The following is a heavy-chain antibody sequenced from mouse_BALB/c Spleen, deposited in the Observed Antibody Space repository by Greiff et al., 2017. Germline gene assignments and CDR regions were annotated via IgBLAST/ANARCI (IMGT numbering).Heavy chain of an antibody. V-gene: IGHV1-55*01. CDR2: IYPGSGST. D-gene: IGHD2-4*01. CDR1: GYNFTSYW. J-gene: IGHJ4*01. CDR3: ARELIYYDYDNAMDY. Sequence: QVQLQQPGAELVKPGTSVKLSCKASGYNFTSYWINWVKLRPGQGLEWIGDIYPGSGSTNYNEKFKSKATLTVDTSSSTAYMQLSSLASEDSALYYCARELIYYDYDNAMDYWGQGTSVTVSS.